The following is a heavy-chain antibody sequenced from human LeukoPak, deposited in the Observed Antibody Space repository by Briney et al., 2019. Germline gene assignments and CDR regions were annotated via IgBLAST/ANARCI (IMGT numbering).Heavy chain of an antibody. J-gene: IGHJ3*02. Sequence: PGGSLRLSCVASGFTFSGHWMNWVRQVPGKGLEWVAMINQDGNRIYYVDSVRGRFSISRDNAKDSLYLQMNSLRAEDTAVYYCARDPDHYDGVAFDIWGQGTTVTASS. D-gene: IGHD3-3*01. V-gene: IGHV3-7*01. CDR2: INQDGNRI. CDR3: ARDPDHYDGVAFDI. CDR1: GFTFSGHW.